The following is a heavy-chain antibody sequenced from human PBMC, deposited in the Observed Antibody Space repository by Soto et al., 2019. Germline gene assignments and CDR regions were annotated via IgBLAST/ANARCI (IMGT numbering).Heavy chain of an antibody. Sequence: GGSLRLSCAASGFIVSSNYMSWVRQAPGKGLEWVSVIYSGGSTYYADSVKGRFTISRHNSKNTLYLQMNSLRAEDTAVYYCASFNSIAAAGTDDAFDIWGQGTMVTVSS. J-gene: IGHJ3*02. D-gene: IGHD6-13*01. V-gene: IGHV3-53*04. CDR1: GFIVSSNY. CDR2: IYSGGST. CDR3: ASFNSIAAAGTDDAFDI.